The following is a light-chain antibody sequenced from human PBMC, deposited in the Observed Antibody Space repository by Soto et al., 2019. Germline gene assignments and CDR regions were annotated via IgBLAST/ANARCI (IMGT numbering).Light chain of an antibody. V-gene: IGLV1-40*01. CDR3: QSYDISLSGFVV. Sequence: QSALTQPPSVSGAPGQRVTISCTGSSSNIGTGYDVHWYQQLPGTAPKLLIYGNNNRPSGVPDRFSGSKSGTSASLAITGLQAEDEADYYCQSYDISLSGFVVFGGGTKLTVL. CDR2: GNN. CDR1: SSNIGTGYD. J-gene: IGLJ2*01.